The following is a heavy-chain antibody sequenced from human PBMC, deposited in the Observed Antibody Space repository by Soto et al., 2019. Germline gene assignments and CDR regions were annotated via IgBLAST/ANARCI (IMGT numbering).Heavy chain of an antibody. CDR3: ARGGHGSGSYYNPMDV. J-gene: IGHJ6*02. CDR2: IIPIFGTA. Sequence: GASVKVSCKASGGTFSSYAISWVRQAPGQGLEWMGGIIPIFGTANYAQKFQGRVTITADESTGTAYMELSSLRSEDTAVYYCARGGHGSGSYYNPMDVWGQGTTVTVSS. D-gene: IGHD3-10*01. V-gene: IGHV1-69*13. CDR1: GGTFSSYA.